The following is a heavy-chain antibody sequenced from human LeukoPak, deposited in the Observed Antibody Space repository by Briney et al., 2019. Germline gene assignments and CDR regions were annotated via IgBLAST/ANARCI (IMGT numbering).Heavy chain of an antibody. D-gene: IGHD5-18*01. CDR1: GASMRIYH. V-gene: IGHV4-59*01. Sequence: PSETLSLTRSVSGASMRIYHWRWIRQPQGRGREGMGNIYYNGGTEYNPSLHSRVTISADTSKNQTSLKVKSVTAADTAVYFCARDWGYSYGYSPYFMDVWGKGTTVIVSS. CDR2: IYYNGGT. J-gene: IGHJ6*03. CDR3: ARDWGYSYGYSPYFMDV.